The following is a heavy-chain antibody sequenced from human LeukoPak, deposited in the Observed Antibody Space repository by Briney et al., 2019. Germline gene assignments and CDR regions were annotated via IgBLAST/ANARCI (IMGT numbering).Heavy chain of an antibody. CDR3: ARDQGGDDAFDM. CDR2: ITSDGSGA. V-gene: IGHV3-74*01. D-gene: IGHD2-21*01. Sequence: PGGSLRLPCVASGFTLRTYWMHWVRQAPGKGLEWVSRITSDGSGAYYADSVKGRFTISRDNAENTLHMQMNSLRVEDTAVYYCARDQGGDDAFDMWGQGTLVTVSS. CDR1: GFTLRTYW. J-gene: IGHJ3*02.